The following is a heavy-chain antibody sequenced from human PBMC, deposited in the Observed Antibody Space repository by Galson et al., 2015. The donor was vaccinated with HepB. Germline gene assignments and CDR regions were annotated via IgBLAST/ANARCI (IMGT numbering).Heavy chain of an antibody. V-gene: IGHV3-23*01. CDR1: GFTFSSYA. D-gene: IGHD6-6*01. J-gene: IGHJ6*02. Sequence: SLRLSCAASGFTFSSYAMSWVRQAPGKGLKWVSGISGSGGSTYYADSVKGRFTISRDNSKNTLYLQMNSLRAEDTAVYYCAKGIAARPDYYYGMDVWGQGTPVTVSS. CDR2: ISGSGGST. CDR3: AKGIAARPDYYYGMDV.